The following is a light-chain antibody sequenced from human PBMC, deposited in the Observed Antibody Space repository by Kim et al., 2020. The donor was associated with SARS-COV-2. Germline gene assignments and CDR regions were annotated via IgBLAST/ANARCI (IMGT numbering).Light chain of an antibody. V-gene: IGLV3-19*01. CDR3: KSRDSRGKVV. CDR1: SLRKYY. CDR2: GKD. Sequence: SSELTQDPAVSVALGQTVRITCQGDSLRKYYATWYQQKTRQAPVLVFYGKDKRPSGVPDRFSGSTSGNTASLTITGAQAADVGDYYCKSRDSRGKVVFGGGTKVTVL. J-gene: IGLJ2*01.